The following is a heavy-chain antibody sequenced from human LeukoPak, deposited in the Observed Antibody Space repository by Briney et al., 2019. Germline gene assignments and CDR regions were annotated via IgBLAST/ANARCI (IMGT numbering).Heavy chain of an antibody. CDR1: GFSFNNFA. Sequence: GSLRLSCTASGFSFNNFAMSWVRQAPGKGLEWIGYIYYSGSTNYNPSLKSRVTISVDTSKNQFSLKLSSVTAADTAVYYCARVGADNWFDPWGQGTLVTVSS. CDR2: IYYSGST. D-gene: IGHD6-13*01. CDR3: ARVGADNWFDP. V-gene: IGHV4-59*01. J-gene: IGHJ5*02.